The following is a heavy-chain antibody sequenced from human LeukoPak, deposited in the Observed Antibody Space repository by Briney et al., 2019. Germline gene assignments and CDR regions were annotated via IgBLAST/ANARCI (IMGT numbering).Heavy chain of an antibody. Sequence: GGALRLSCVGSGFAFNGSAMSWVRQAPGKGLEWVSGIYGSAYKTHYADSVKGRFTISRDNSENTLYLQMNNLRADDTAMYYCAKDTGVFTANGCFYDALDVWGRGTMVTVSS. D-gene: IGHD3-10*01. J-gene: IGHJ3*01. V-gene: IGHV3-23*01. CDR1: GFAFNGSA. CDR3: AKDTGVFTANGCFYDALDV. CDR2: IYGSAYKT.